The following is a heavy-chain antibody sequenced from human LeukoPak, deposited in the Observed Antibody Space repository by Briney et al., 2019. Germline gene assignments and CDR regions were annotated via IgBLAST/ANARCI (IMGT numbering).Heavy chain of an antibody. J-gene: IGHJ3*02. CDR3: AKDLSRLIAAAGTVTENAFDI. Sequence: GGSLRLSCAASGFTCSSYAMSWVRQAPGKGLEWVSAISGSGGSTYYADSVKGRFTISRDNSKNTLYLQMNSLRAEDTAVYYCAKDLSRLIAAAGTVTENAFDIWGQGTMVTVSS. CDR2: ISGSGGST. D-gene: IGHD6-13*01. CDR1: GFTCSSYA. V-gene: IGHV3-23*01.